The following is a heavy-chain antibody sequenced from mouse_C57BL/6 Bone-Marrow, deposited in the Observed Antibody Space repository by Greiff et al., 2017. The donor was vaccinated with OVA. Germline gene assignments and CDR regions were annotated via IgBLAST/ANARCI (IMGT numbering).Heavy chain of an antibody. CDR1: GYTFTSYR. J-gene: IGHJ1*03. CDR2: IHPNSGST. V-gene: IGHV1-64*01. CDR3: ARDLYGSSYGWYFDV. D-gene: IGHD1-1*01. Sequence: QVQLQQPGAELVKPGASVKLSCKASGYTFTSYRMHWVKQRPGQGLEWIGMIHPNSGSTNYNEKFKSKATLTVDKSSSTAYMQLSSLTSEDSAVYYCARDLYGSSYGWYFDVWGTGTTVTVSS.